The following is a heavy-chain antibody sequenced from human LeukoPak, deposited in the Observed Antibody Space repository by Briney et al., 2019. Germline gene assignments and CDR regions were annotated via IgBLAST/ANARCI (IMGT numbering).Heavy chain of an antibody. J-gene: IGHJ6*02. D-gene: IGHD1-20*01. Sequence: PGRSLRLSCAASGSTFSSYAMHWVRQAPGKGLEWVAVISYDGSNKYYADSVKGRFTISRDNSKNTLYLQMNSLRAEDTAVYYCARVGLTGRYYYYYGMDVWGQGTTVTVSS. CDR3: ARVGLTGRYYYYYGMDV. CDR1: GSTFSSYA. CDR2: ISYDGSNK. V-gene: IGHV3-30-3*01.